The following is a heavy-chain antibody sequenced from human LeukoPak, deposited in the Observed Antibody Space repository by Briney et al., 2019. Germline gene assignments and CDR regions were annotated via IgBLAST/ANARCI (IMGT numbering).Heavy chain of an antibody. Sequence: GGSLTLSCAASGFTFSSYGMHWVRQAPGKGLEWVAVIWYDGSNKYYADSVKGRFTISRDNSKNTLYLQMNSLRAEDTAVYYCARKGVWTYYYGMDVWGQGTTVTVSS. V-gene: IGHV3-33*01. CDR1: GFTFSSYG. CDR2: IWYDGSNK. D-gene: IGHD3-10*01. CDR3: ARKGVWTYYYGMDV. J-gene: IGHJ6*02.